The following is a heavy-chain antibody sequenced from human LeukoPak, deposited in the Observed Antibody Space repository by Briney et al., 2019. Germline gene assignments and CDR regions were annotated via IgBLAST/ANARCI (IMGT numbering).Heavy chain of an antibody. D-gene: IGHD6-6*01. Sequence: SQTLSLTCTVSGGSISSGGYYWSWIRQHPGKGLEWIGYIYYSGSTYYNPSLKSRVTISVDTSKNQFSLKLSSVTAADTAVYYCARVEYSSSLYCYYYYGMDVWGQGTTVTVSS. CDR2: IYYSGST. CDR3: ARVEYSSSLYCYYYYGMDV. V-gene: IGHV4-31*03. CDR1: GGSISSGGYY. J-gene: IGHJ6*02.